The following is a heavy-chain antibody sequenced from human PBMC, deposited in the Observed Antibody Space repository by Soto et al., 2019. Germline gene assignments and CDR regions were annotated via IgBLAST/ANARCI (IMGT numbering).Heavy chain of an antibody. J-gene: IGHJ4*02. Sequence: QVHLQESGPGLVKPSGTLSLTCAVSGGSITTNWWSWVRQPPGKGLEWIGEIYHSGTTNYNPALRGRVTISVDKSNNQFSLNLNSVTAADSAIYYCARHTAVPRTRGFDYWGPGILVTVSS. CDR3: ARHTAVPRTRGFDY. V-gene: IGHV4-4*02. D-gene: IGHD5-18*01. CDR1: GGSITTNW. CDR2: IYHSGTT.